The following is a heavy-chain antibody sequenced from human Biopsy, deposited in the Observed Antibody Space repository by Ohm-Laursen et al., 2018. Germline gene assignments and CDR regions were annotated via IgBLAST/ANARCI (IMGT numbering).Heavy chain of an antibody. CDR3: ARGSSYGYDFDY. CDR1: GDSVSSGSFY. D-gene: IGHD5-18*01. J-gene: IGHJ4*02. Sequence: GTLSLTCTVSGDSVSSGSFYWTWIRQPPGKGLEWIGYIYYSGSTNYNPSLKSRVTISVDTSKNQFSLKLSSVTAADTAVYFCARGSSYGYDFDYWGQGTLVAVSS. CDR2: IYYSGST. V-gene: IGHV4-61*01.